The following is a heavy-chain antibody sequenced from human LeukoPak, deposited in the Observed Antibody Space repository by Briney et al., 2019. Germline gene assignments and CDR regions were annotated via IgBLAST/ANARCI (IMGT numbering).Heavy chain of an antibody. CDR2: IKQDGSEK. V-gene: IGHV3-7*05. CDR1: GFTFSSYW. CDR3: ARDLAPEFLWFGESQNAFDI. Sequence: GGSLRLSCAASGFTFSSYWMSWVRQAPGKGLEWVANIKQDGSEKYYVDSVKGRFTISRDNAKNSLYLQMNSLRAEDTAVYYCARDLAPEFLWFGESQNAFDIWGQGTMVTVSS. D-gene: IGHD3-10*01. J-gene: IGHJ3*02.